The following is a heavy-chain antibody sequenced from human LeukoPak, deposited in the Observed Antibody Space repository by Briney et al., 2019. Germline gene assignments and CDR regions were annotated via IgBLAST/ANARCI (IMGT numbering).Heavy chain of an antibody. CDR1: GFTLSSYA. Sequence: GGSLRLSCAAFGFTLSSYAMSWVRQAPGKGLEWVSAISGSGDSTYYGDSVKGRFTISRDNSKNTLYLQMNSLRAEDTAVYYCARDGGYDFWSGYYQDYWGQGTLVTVSS. CDR3: ARDGGYDFWSGYYQDY. J-gene: IGHJ4*02. CDR2: ISGSGDST. V-gene: IGHV3-23*01. D-gene: IGHD3-3*01.